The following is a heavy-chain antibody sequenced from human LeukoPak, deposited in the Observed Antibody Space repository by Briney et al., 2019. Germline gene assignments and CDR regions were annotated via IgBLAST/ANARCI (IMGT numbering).Heavy chain of an antibody. D-gene: IGHD6-6*01. J-gene: IGHJ4*02. CDR3: AKWKYSNSGIDDY. V-gene: IGHV3-23*01. Sequence: GGSLRLSCAASGFTFSSYAMSWVRQVPGKGLEWVSVISGSGDNTYYADSVKGRFTISRDNSKNMLYLQMNSLRAEGTAVYYCAKWKYSNSGIDDYWGQGTLVTVSS. CDR1: GFTFSSYA. CDR2: ISGSGDNT.